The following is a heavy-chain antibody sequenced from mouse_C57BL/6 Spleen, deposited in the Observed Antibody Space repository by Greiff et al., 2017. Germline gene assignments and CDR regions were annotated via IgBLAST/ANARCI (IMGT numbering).Heavy chain of an antibody. Sequence: QVQLQQPGAELVMPGASVKLSCKASGYTFTSYWMHWVKQRPGQGLEWIGEIDPSDSYTNYNQKFKGKSTLTVDKSSSTAYMQLSSLTSEDSAVYYCARGDRDFGYWGQGTTLTVSS. J-gene: IGHJ2*01. CDR1: GYTFTSYW. D-gene: IGHD2-14*01. CDR2: IDPSDSYT. V-gene: IGHV1-69*01. CDR3: ARGDRDFGY.